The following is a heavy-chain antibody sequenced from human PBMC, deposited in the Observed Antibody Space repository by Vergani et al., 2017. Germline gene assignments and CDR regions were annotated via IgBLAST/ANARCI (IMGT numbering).Heavy chain of an antibody. Sequence: EVQLVESGGGLVQPGGSLRLSCAASGFMFSNYWMNWVRQAPGKGLEWVANIKQDGSEKYYVDSVRGRFTISRDNAKNSLYLQMNSLRAEDMAVYYCARVSVVVTTPDYWGQGTLVTVSS. J-gene: IGHJ4*02. V-gene: IGHV3-7*01. CDR2: IKQDGSEK. CDR1: GFMFSNYW. D-gene: IGHD2-21*02. CDR3: ARVSVVVTTPDY.